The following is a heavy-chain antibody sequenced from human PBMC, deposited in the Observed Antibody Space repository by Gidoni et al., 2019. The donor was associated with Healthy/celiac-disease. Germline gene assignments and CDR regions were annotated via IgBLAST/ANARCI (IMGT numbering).Heavy chain of an antibody. CDR2: IYYSGST. V-gene: IGHV4-39*01. Sequence: SISSSSYYWGWIRQPPGKGLEWIGSIYYSGSTYYNPSLKSRVTISVDTSKNKFSLKLSSVTAADTAVYYCASGLYSSGWSGYFDYWGQGTLVTVSS. J-gene: IGHJ4*02. CDR3: ASGLYSSGWSGYFDY. D-gene: IGHD6-19*01. CDR1: SISSSSYY.